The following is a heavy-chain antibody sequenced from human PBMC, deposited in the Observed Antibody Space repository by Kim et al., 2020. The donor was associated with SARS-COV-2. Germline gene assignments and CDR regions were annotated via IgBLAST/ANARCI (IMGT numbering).Heavy chain of an antibody. D-gene: IGHD3-3*01. J-gene: IGHJ3*02. Sequence: SLKSRVTISVDTSKNQCSLKLSSVTAADTAVYYCARVLRRGVVMSGAFDIWGQGTMVTVSS. V-gene: IGHV4-31*02. CDR3: ARVLRRGVVMSGAFDI.